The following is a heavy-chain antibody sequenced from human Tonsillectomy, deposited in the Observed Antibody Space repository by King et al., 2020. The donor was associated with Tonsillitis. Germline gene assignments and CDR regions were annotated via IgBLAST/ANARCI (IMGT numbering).Heavy chain of an antibody. CDR1: GGSISSSSYY. V-gene: IGHV4-39*01. CDR2: IYYSGST. CDR3: ARLVGAAGAEPNFDY. Sequence: QLQESGPGLVKPSETLSLTCTVSGGSISSSSYYWGWIRQPPGKGLEWIGSIYYSGSTYYNPSLKSRVTISVDTSKNQFSLKLSSVTAADTAVYYCARLVGAAGAEPNFDYWGQRTLVTVSS. J-gene: IGHJ4*02. D-gene: IGHD6-13*01.